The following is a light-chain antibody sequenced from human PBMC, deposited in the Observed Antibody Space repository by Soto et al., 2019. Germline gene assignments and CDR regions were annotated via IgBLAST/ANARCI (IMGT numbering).Light chain of an antibody. CDR2: SAS. J-gene: IGKJ2*01. CDR3: QQSYSRPYT. CDR1: QAISNH. V-gene: IGKV1-39*01. Sequence: IQMSQSPSSLSASVGDRVTITCRASQAISNHLHWYHQKAGEAPRLLIYSASTLQTGVPPRFSGSGSGTDFSLTISSLEPEDFATYYCQQSYSRPYTFGPGTKLEIK.